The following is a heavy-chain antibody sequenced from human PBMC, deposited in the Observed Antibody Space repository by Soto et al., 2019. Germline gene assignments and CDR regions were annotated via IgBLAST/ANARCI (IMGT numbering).Heavy chain of an antibody. D-gene: IGHD1-26*01. J-gene: IGHJ4*02. CDR2: IWYDGSNK. CDR3: ARVNSGTYLRAFDY. CDR1: GFTFSSYG. Sequence: QVQVVESGGGVVQPGRSLRLSCAASGFTFSSYGMHWVRQAPGKALEWVAVIWYDGSNKYYADSVKGGFTISRDNSRTTLYLQRISVRAEVTAVYYCARVNSGTYLRAFDYWGEGTLVTVSS. V-gene: IGHV3-33*01.